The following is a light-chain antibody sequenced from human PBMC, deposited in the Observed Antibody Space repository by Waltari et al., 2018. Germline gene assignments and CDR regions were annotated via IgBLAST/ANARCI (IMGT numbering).Light chain of an antibody. Sequence: QLVLTQSPSASASLGASVKLTCTLSSGHSTYAIAWHQQHPEKGPRYLMKLNTDGSHNEGDGIPDRFSGSSSGAERYLTISSLQSEDEADYYCQTWDTDSYVIFGGGTKLTVL. CDR3: QTWDTDSYVI. J-gene: IGLJ2*01. CDR1: SGHSTYA. V-gene: IGLV4-69*01. CDR2: LNTDGSH.